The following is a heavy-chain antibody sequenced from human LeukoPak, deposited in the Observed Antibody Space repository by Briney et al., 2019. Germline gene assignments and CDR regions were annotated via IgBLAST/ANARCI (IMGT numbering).Heavy chain of an antibody. Sequence: ASVKVSCKASGYTFTSHGISWVRQAPGQGLEWMGWISAYNGNTNYAQKLQGRVTMTTDTSTSTAYMELRSLRSDDTAVYYCARVSLRITMVRGVIKRANWFDPWGQGTLVTVSS. CDR2: ISAYNGNT. CDR3: ARVSLRITMVRGVIKRANWFDP. CDR1: GYTFTSHG. V-gene: IGHV1-18*01. D-gene: IGHD3-10*01. J-gene: IGHJ5*02.